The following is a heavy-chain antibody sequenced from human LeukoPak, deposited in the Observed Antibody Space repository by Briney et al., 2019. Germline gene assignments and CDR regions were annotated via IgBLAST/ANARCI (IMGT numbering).Heavy chain of an antibody. D-gene: IGHD3-10*01. V-gene: IGHV3-30*18. CDR1: GFTFSSYG. CDR2: ISYDGSNK. J-gene: IGHJ4*02. CDR3: AKVGWYYYGSGSPGDYFDY. Sequence: GGSLRLSCAASGFTFSSYGMHWVRQAPGKGLEWVAVISYDGSNKYYADSVKGRFTISRDNSKNTLYLQMNNLRAEDTAVYYCAKVGWYYYGSGSPGDYFDYWGQGTLVTVSS.